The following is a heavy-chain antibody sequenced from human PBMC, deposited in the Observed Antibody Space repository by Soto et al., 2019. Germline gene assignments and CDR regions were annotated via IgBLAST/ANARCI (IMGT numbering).Heavy chain of an antibody. CDR1: GGSFSGYY. D-gene: IGHD3-9*01. CDR2: INHSGST. CDR3: ARYLAGLLDP. Sequence: PSETLSLTCAVYGGSFSGYYWSWIRQPPGKGLEWIGEINHSGSTNYNPSLKSRVTISVDTSKNQFSLKLSSVTAADTAVYYCARYLAGLLDPWGLGTLVTVSS. J-gene: IGHJ5*01. V-gene: IGHV4-34*01.